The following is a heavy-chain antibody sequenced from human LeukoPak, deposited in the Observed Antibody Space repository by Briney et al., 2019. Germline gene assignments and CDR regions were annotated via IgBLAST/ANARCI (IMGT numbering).Heavy chain of an antibody. Sequence: GGSLRLSCAASGFTVSGDYMSWVRQAPGKGLEWVSVIYSDGDTYYADSVKGRFTISRDNSRNTLYLQMNSLRAEDTAVYYCASYGWLDPWGQGTLVTVSS. CDR3: ASYGWLDP. D-gene: IGHD4-17*01. CDR2: IYSDGDT. J-gene: IGHJ5*02. CDR1: GFTVSGDY. V-gene: IGHV3-66*01.